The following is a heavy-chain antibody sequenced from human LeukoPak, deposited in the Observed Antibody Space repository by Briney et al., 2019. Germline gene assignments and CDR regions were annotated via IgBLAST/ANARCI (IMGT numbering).Heavy chain of an antibody. D-gene: IGHD6-19*01. J-gene: IGHJ5*02. CDR1: GGTFSSYA. CDR2: IIPIFGTA. CDR3: ARNIAVAGTNWFDP. V-gene: IGHV1-69*06. Sequence: GASVKVSCKASGGTFSSYAISWVRQAPGQGLEWMGGIIPIFGTANYAQKFQGRVTITADKSTSTAYMELSSLRSDDTAVYYCARNIAVAGTNWFDPWGQGTLVTVSS.